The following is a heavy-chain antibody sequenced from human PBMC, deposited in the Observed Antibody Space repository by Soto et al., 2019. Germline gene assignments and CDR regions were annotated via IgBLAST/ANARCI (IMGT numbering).Heavy chain of an antibody. Sequence: SETQSLTCTVSGDSFSNSYWSWIRQPAGKGLEWIGRIYPSGTTNYNPSLKSRLTLSRDTSKNQFSLSLRSVTAAGTAVYFCARDDFGSAGMDVWGQGTTVTVSS. CDR1: GDSFSNSY. V-gene: IGHV4-4*07. D-gene: IGHD3-10*01. CDR3: ARDDFGSAGMDV. J-gene: IGHJ6*02. CDR2: IYPSGTT.